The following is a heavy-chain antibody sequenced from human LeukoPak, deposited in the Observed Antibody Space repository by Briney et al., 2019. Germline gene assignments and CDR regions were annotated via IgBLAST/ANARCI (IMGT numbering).Heavy chain of an antibody. V-gene: IGHV3-30*02. D-gene: IGHD6-19*01. CDR3: AKDLKAVVDY. CDR1: GFTFSSYG. J-gene: IGHJ4*02. Sequence: GGSLRLSCAASGFTFSSYGMHWVRQAPGKGLEWVAFIRYDGSNKYYAGSVKGRFTISRDNSKNTPYLQMNSLRAEDTAVYYCAKDLKAVVDYWGQGTLVTVSS. CDR2: IRYDGSNK.